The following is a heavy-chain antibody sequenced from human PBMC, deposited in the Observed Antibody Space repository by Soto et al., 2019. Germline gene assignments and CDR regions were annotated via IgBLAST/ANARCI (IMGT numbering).Heavy chain of an antibody. CDR3: TRHGPNCSGGSCYSGYYGMDV. CDR2: IRSKANSYAT. J-gene: IGHJ6*02. CDR1: GFTFSGSA. D-gene: IGHD2-15*01. V-gene: IGHV3-73*01. Sequence: GGSLRLSCAASGFTFSGSAMHWVRQASGKGLEWVGRIRSKANSYATAYAASVKGRFTISRDDSKNTAYLQMNSLKTEDTVVYYCTRHGPNCSGGSCYSGYYGMDVWGQGTTVTVSS.